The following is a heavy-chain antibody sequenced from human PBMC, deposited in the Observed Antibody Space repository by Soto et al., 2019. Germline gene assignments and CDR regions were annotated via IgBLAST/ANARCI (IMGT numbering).Heavy chain of an antibody. V-gene: IGHV3-30-3*01. CDR2: ISYDGSNK. J-gene: IGHJ4*02. D-gene: IGHD6-13*01. Sequence: GGSLRLSCAASGFTFSSYAMHWVRQAPGKGLEWVAVISYDGSNKYYADSVKGRFTISRDNSKNTLYLQMNSLRAEDTAVYYCARDQEPGYVAAAGTWAYCFDYWGQGTLVTVSS. CDR3: ARDQEPGYVAAAGTWAYCFDY. CDR1: GFTFSSYA.